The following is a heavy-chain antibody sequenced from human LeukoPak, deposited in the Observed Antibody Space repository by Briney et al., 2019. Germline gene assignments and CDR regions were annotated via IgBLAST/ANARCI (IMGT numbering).Heavy chain of an antibody. CDR1: GYTFTSYA. D-gene: IGHD4-23*01. Sequence: GASVKVSCKASGYTFTSYAMHWVRQAPGQRLEWMGWINAGNGNTKYSQKFQGRVTITRDTSASTAYMELSSLRSEDTAVYYCARSTVVTLWDFDYWGQGTLVTVSS. CDR2: INAGNGNT. CDR3: ARSTVVTLWDFDY. J-gene: IGHJ4*02. V-gene: IGHV1-3*01.